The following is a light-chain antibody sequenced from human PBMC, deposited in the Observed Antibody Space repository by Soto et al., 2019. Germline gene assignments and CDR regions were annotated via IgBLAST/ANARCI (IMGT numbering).Light chain of an antibody. Sequence: EIVMTQSPATLSVSPGERATLSCRASQSVSGDLAWYQQATGQAPRLLIYGASTRATGIPAKFSGSGSGTEFTLTISSLQSEDFAIYYCQQYNDWPQTFGQGTKVDIK. CDR1: QSVSGD. CDR2: GAS. CDR3: QQYNDWPQT. J-gene: IGKJ1*01. V-gene: IGKV3-15*01.